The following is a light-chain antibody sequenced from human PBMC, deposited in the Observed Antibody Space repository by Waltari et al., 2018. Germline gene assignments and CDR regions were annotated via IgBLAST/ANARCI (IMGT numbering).Light chain of an antibody. CDR1: QSVANF. Sequence: DIVLTQSPATLSLSPGERATLSCRASQSVANFLAWYQQKPGQAPRLFIYDVSNRATDIPARFSGSGFATDFTLTISDVEPEDIAVYYCQQRNKWPLTLGGGTKVEIK. J-gene: IGKJ4*01. V-gene: IGKV3-11*01. CDR3: QQRNKWPLT. CDR2: DVS.